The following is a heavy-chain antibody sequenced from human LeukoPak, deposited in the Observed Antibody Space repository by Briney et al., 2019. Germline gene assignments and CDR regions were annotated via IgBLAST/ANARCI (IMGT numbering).Heavy chain of an antibody. J-gene: IGHJ6*03. Sequence: ASVKVSCKASGYTFTSYDINWVRQATGQGLEWMGWMNPNSGNTGYAQKFQGRVTMTRNTSISTAYMELSSLRSEDTAVYYCARGVWDRGSFLRCVGYYYYMDVWGKGTTVTVSS. V-gene: IGHV1-8*01. CDR3: ARGVWDRGSFLRCVGYYYYMDV. CDR1: GYTFTSYD. CDR2: MNPNSGNT. D-gene: IGHD3-16*01.